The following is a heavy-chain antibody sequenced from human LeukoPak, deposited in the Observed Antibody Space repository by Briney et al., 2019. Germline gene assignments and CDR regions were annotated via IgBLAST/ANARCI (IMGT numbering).Heavy chain of an antibody. D-gene: IGHD3-3*01. CDR2: IYTSGST. CDR1: GGTISSYY. Sequence: PSETLSLTCTVSGGTISSYYWSWIRQPAVKGLEWIGRIYTSGSTNYNPSLKSRVTMSVDTSKNQFSLKLSSVTAADTAVYYCARVASDYDFWSGSYHFDYWGQGTLVTVSS. CDR3: ARVASDYDFWSGSYHFDY. J-gene: IGHJ4*02. V-gene: IGHV4-4*07.